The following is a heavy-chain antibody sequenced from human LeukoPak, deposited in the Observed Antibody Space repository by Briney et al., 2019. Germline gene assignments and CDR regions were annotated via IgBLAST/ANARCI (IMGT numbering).Heavy chain of an antibody. V-gene: IGHV4-38-2*02. CDR1: GYSISSGYQ. D-gene: IGHD2-2*01. CDR2: IYHSGSA. Sequence: SETLSLTFAVSGYSISSGYQWAWIRPPPGKTLEGIGSIYHSGSAHYNPSLKSRVTISVDRSNNQFSLRLSSVTAADTAVYYCARDPRWLTPDCTSTSCYENYFDPWGQGILVTVSS. CDR3: ARDPRWLTPDCTSTSCYENYFDP. J-gene: IGHJ5*02.